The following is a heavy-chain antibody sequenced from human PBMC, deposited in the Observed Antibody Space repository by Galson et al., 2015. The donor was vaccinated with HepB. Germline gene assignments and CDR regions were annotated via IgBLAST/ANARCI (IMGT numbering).Heavy chain of an antibody. CDR3: TRPVSAAGNFYGLDV. D-gene: IGHD6-13*01. CDR1: GYSFTSYW. Sequence: QSGAEVKKPGESLKISCKGSGYSFTSYWIGWVRQMPGKGLEWMGIIYPGDSDTRYSPSFQGQVTISADKSISTAYLHWSSLKASDSAMYFCTRPVSAAGNFYGLDVWGQGTTVTVSS. V-gene: IGHV5-51*03. J-gene: IGHJ6*02. CDR2: IYPGDSDT.